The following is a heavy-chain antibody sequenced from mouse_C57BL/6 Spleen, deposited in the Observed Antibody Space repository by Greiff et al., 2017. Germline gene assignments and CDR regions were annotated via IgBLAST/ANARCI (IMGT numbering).Heavy chain of an antibody. D-gene: IGHD2-1*01. CDR1: GYTFTSYG. CDR3: ARGGNYDC. J-gene: IGHJ2*01. CDR2: IYPRSGNT. V-gene: IGHV1-81*01. Sequence: VQLQESGAELARPGASVKLSCKASGYTFTSYGISWVKQRTGQGLDWIGEIYPRSGNTYYNEKFKGQATLTADKSSSTAYMELRSLTSEDSAVYFCARGGNYDCWGQGTTLTVSS.